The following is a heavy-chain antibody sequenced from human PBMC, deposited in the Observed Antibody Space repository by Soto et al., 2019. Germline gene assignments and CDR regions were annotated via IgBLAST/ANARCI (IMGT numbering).Heavy chain of an antibody. CDR3: AKDLLLTTITTVGD. CDR1: GFIFSTYG. J-gene: IGHJ4*02. D-gene: IGHD4-17*01. V-gene: IGHV3-30*18. Sequence: QVQLVESGGGVVQPGRSLTLSCAASGFIFSTYGMHWVRQAPGKGLEWMSVISYDGNNKYYADSVKGRFTISRDTSKNTLWLQMDSLRTEDTAVYYCAKDLLLTTITTVGDWGQGTLVTVSS. CDR2: ISYDGNNK.